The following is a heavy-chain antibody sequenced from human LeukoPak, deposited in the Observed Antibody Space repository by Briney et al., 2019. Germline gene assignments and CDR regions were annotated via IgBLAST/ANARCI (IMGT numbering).Heavy chain of an antibody. D-gene: IGHD3-10*01. V-gene: IGHV4-59*01. CDR1: GGSIIGYH. CDR2: IYYTGTT. CDR3: ARAQDRVSAFDY. Sequence: SETLSLTCTVSGGSIIGYHWSWIRQSPRQGLEWIGYIYYTGTTDYNLSLKSRLTMSMDTPKSQFSLELTSVTAADTAVYYCARAQDRVSAFDYWGQGTQVTVSS. J-gene: IGHJ4*02.